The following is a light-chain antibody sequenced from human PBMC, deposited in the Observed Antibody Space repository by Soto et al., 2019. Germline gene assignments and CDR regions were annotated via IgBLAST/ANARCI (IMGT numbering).Light chain of an antibody. CDR2: DVS. V-gene: IGLV2-14*03. J-gene: IGLJ1*01. Sequence: QSVLTQPASVSGSPGQSITISCTGTSSDVGGYNYVSWYQHHPGKAPKLMIYDVSNRPSGVSNLFSGSKSGNTASLTISGLQPEDEADYYCSSYTTSNTRQIVLGTGTKV. CDR3: SSYTTSNTRQIV. CDR1: SSDVGGYNY.